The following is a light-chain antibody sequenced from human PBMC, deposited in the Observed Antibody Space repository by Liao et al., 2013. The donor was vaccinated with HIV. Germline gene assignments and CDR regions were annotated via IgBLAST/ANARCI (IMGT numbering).Light chain of an antibody. CDR3: QVWDSSGDHPRV. J-gene: IGLJ3*02. Sequence: SFVLTQPPSVSVAPGQTATITCGGDSIGSDTVHWYQQKPGQAPVMVIYYDSDRPSGIPERFSGSNSGNTATLTISRVEGGDEADYYCQVWDSSGDHPRVFGGGTKLTVL. CDR1: SIGSDT. V-gene: IGLV3-21*04. CDR2: YDS.